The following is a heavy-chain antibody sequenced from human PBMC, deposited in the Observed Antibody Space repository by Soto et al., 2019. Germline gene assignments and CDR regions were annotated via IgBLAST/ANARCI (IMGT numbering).Heavy chain of an antibody. CDR3: ARERFQVISDGMDV. V-gene: IGHV1-2*02. CDR2: INPETGGT. Sequence: ASVKVSCKASGYTFTGYYVHWVREAPGQGLEWMGWINPETGGTSYAQKFQGRVTLSRDTSINTAYMELSSLRFDDAAVYFCARERFQVISDGMDVWGQGTTVTVSS. J-gene: IGHJ6*02. CDR1: GYTFTGYY. D-gene: IGHD2-21*01.